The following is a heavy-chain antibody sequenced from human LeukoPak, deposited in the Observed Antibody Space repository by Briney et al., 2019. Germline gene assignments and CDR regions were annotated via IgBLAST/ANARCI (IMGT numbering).Heavy chain of an antibody. J-gene: IGHJ4*02. CDR2: INPNSGGT. Sequence: ASVKVSCKASGYTFTGYSMHWVRQAPGQGLEWMGWINPNSGGTNYAQKFQGRVTMTRDTSINTAYMELTRLRSDDTAVYYCARCKGSGGDCYCFDYWGQGTLVTVSS. CDR1: GYTFTGYS. V-gene: IGHV1-2*02. D-gene: IGHD2-21*01. CDR3: ARCKGSGGDCYCFDY.